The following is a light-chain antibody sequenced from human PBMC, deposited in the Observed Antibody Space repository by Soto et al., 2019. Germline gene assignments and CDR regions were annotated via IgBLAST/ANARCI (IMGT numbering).Light chain of an antibody. J-gene: IGKJ5*01. CDR1: EDITNY. CDR3: QQYDDNPHT. Sequence: DIQMTESPSSLTASVGNSVTITCQASEDITNYLNRYQQKPGKAPKLLIYDASNLEPGVPSRFSGRVSETAFTLSISSLQPEDIATYYCQQYDDNPHTFGEGTRRDIK. CDR2: DAS. V-gene: IGKV1-33*01.